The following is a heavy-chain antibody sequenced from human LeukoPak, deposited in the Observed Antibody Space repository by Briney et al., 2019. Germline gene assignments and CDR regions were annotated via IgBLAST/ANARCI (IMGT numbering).Heavy chain of an antibody. CDR1: GYTFTSYY. D-gene: IGHD3-10*01. J-gene: IGHJ6*03. CDR2: INPSGGGT. V-gene: IGHV1-46*01. CDR3: ARDRDGSGSKTFYYYYYYMDV. Sequence: ASVKVSCKASGYTFTSYYMHWVRQAPGQGLEWMGIINPSGGGTSYAQKFQGRVTMTRDMSTSTVYMELSSLRSEDTAVYYCARDRDGSGSKTFYYYYYYMDVWGKGTTVTVSS.